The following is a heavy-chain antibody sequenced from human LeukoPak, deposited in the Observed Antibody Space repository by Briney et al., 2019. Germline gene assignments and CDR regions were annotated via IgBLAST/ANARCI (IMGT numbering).Heavy chain of an antibody. V-gene: IGHV1-2*02. CDR2: INPNNGAT. D-gene: IGHD3-10*01. Sequence: ASVKVSCKASGYTFSDYHMHCVRQAPGQGPEWMGSINPNNGATNYAQKFQGRVTMTRDTSISTVYMDLSSLRSDDTAVYYCTREGRPANYYDWFDPWGQGTLVTVSS. J-gene: IGHJ5*02. CDR3: TREGRPANYYDWFDP. CDR1: GYTFSDYH.